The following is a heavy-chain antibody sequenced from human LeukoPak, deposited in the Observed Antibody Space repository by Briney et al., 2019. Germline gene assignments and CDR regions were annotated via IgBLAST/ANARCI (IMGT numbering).Heavy chain of an antibody. CDR3: AKDGTGGYYYLDY. D-gene: IGHD3-22*01. CDR2: ILYDGSNE. CDR1: GFTFSSYS. Sequence: SLRLSCAASGFTFSSYSMNWVRQAPGMGLEWVALILYDGSNEYYADSVQGRFTISRDSSRNTLYLQMNSLRAEDTAVYYCAKDGTGGYYYLDYWGQGTLVTVSS. J-gene: IGHJ4*02. V-gene: IGHV3-30*18.